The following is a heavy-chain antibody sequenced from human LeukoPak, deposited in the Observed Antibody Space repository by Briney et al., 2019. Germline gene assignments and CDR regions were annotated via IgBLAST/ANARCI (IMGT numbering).Heavy chain of an antibody. CDR2: ISGSGGST. D-gene: IGHD3-3*02. Sequence: GGSLRLSCAPSGFTFSSHAMSWVRQAPGKGLEWVSAISGSGGSTYYADSVKGRFTISRDNSKNTLHLQMTSLRAEDTAVYYCAKEVLAGAGSISPDYYYGMDVWGQGTTVTVSS. CDR3: AKEVLAGAGSISPDYYYGMDV. CDR1: GFTFSSHA. J-gene: IGHJ6*02. V-gene: IGHV3-23*01.